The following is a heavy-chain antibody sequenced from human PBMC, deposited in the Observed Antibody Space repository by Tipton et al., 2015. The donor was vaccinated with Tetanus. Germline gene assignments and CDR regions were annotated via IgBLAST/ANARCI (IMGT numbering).Heavy chain of an antibody. CDR1: GDSISRGGYF. D-gene: IGHD1-1*01. CDR2: IYYSGDP. J-gene: IGHJ4*02. Sequence: TLSLTCTVSGDSISRGGYFWKWIRQRPGKGPGGIGYIYYSGDPYYKPSLKSRVSMSVDTSKNQFSLNLTSVTAADTAVYYCARGRSSDWNRPNCFDYWGQGTLVTVSS. V-gene: IGHV4-31*03. CDR3: ARGRSSDWNRPNCFDY.